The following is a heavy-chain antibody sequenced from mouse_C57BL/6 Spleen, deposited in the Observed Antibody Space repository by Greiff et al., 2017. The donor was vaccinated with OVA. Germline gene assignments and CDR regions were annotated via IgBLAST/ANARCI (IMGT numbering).Heavy chain of an antibody. V-gene: IGHV1-42*01. Sequence: EVQLQQSGPELVKPGASVKISCKASGYSFTGYYMNWVKQSPEKSLEWIGEINPSTGGTTYNQKFKAKATLTVDKSSSTAYMQLKSLTSEDSAVDYCARSPYSNYEDWYFDGWGTGTTVTVAS. J-gene: IGHJ1*03. CDR3: ARSPYSNYEDWYFDG. CDR2: INPSTGGT. CDR1: GYSFTGYY. D-gene: IGHD2-5*01.